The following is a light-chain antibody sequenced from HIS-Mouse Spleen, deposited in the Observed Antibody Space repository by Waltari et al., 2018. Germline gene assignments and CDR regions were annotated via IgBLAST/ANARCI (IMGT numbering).Light chain of an antibody. Sequence: QSVLTQPPSASGPPGQRVTISCSGTSSNIGSTYVYWYQPLPGTAPKLLIYRNNQRPSGVPDRFSGSKSGTSASLAISGLRSEDEADYYCAAWDDSLSGPRVFGGGTKLTVL. V-gene: IGLV1-47*01. J-gene: IGLJ2*01. CDR2: RNN. CDR3: AAWDDSLSGPRV. CDR1: SSNIGSTY.